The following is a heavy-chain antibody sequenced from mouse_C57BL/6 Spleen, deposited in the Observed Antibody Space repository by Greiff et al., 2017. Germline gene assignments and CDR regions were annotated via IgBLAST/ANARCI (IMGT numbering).Heavy chain of an antibody. V-gene: IGHV1-69*01. Sequence: QVQLQQPGAELVMPGASVKLSCKASGYTFTSYWMHWVKQRPGQGLEWIGEIDPSDSYTNYNQTFKGKSTLTVDKSSSSAYMQLSSLTSEDSAVYYCSRYGNYYFDYWGQGTTLTVSS. CDR1: GYTFTSYW. J-gene: IGHJ2*01. D-gene: IGHD2-1*01. CDR3: SRYGNYYFDY. CDR2: IDPSDSYT.